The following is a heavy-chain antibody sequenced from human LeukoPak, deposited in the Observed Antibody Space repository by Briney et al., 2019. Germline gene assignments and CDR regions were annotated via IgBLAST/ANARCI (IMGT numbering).Heavy chain of an antibody. J-gene: IGHJ4*02. CDR2: ISSSDSTI. CDR3: ARVGSSSWGIDYFDY. CDR1: GFTFSSYE. D-gene: IGHD6-13*01. V-gene: IGHV3-48*03. Sequence: GGSLRLSCAASGFTFSSYEMHWVRQAPGKGLEWVSYISSSDSTIYYADSVKGRFTISRDNAKNSLYLQMNSLRAEDTAVYYCARVGSSSWGIDYFDYWGQGTLVTVSS.